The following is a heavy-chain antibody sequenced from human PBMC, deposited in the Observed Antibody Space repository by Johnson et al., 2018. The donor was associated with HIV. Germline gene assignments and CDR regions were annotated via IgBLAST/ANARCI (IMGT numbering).Heavy chain of an antibody. CDR1: GFTFSSYW. D-gene: IGHD2-2*01. CDR3: AKDPLVVPAATLDAFDI. J-gene: IGHJ3*02. V-gene: IGHV3-74*01. Sequence: VQVVESGGGVVRPGGSLRLSCAASGFTFSSYWMHWVRQAPGKGLVWVSRISSDGSSTYYADSVTGRFTIYRDNAKNTMFVQMNSLRAKDTAIYYCAKDPLVVPAATLDAFDIWGQGTMVTVSS. CDR2: ISSDGSST.